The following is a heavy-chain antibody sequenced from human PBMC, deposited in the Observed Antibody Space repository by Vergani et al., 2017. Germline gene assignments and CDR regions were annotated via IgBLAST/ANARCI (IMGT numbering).Heavy chain of an antibody. CDR2: IYYSGST. CDR1: GGSISSSSYY. Sequence: QLQLQESGPGLVKPSETLSLTCTASGGSISSSSYYWGWIRQPPGKGLEWIRSIYYSGSTYYNPSLKGRAIISVDTPKRQYSLQLSSVTAADTAVYYCARHKFSPPYYDFWSGYCRDDYYMDVWGKGTTVTVSS. CDR3: ARHKFSPPYYDFWSGYCRDDYYMDV. D-gene: IGHD3-3*01. J-gene: IGHJ6*03. V-gene: IGHV4-39*01.